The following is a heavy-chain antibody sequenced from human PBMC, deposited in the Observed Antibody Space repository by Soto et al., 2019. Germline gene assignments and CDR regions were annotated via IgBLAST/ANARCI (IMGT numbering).Heavy chain of an antibody. V-gene: IGHV4-4*02. J-gene: IGHJ5*02. CDR3: ARTTYDILTCYSNWFDP. D-gene: IGHD3-9*01. Sequence: QVQLQESGPGLVKPSGTLSLTCAVSGGSISSSNWWSWVRQPPGKGLEWIGEIYHSRSTNYNPSLKSRVSISLDKSKNQFFLKLSSVTVAATAVYYCARTTYDILTCYSNWFDPWGQGTLVTVSS. CDR1: GGSISSSNW. CDR2: IYHSRST.